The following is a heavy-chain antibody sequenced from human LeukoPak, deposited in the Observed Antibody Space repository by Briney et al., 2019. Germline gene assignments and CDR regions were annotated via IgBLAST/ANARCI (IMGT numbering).Heavy chain of an antibody. CDR2: IYTSGST. D-gene: IGHD3-16*01. J-gene: IGHJ4*02. CDR1: GGSISSYY. V-gene: IGHV4-4*07. Sequence: SETLSLTCTVSGGSISSYYWSWIRQPAGKGLEWIGRIYTSGSTNYNPSLKSRVTMSVDTSKNQFSLKLSSVTAADTAVYYCARQAEGLSFGWGPGESDYWGQGTLVTVSS. CDR3: ARQAEGLSFGWGPGESDY.